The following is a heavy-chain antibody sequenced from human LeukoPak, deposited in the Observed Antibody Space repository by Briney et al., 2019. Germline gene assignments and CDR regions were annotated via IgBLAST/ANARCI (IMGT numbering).Heavy chain of an antibody. Sequence: ASVKVSCKASGYTFTGYYMHWVRQAPGQGLEWMGWINPNSGGTNYAQKFQGRVTMTRDTSISTAYMELSRLRSDDTAVYYCARVRYPRDTAYYYDSSGYYGGPDAFDIWGQGTMVTVSS. D-gene: IGHD3-22*01. V-gene: IGHV1-2*02. J-gene: IGHJ3*02. CDR3: ARVRYPRDTAYYYDSSGYYGGPDAFDI. CDR1: GYTFTGYY. CDR2: INPNSGGT.